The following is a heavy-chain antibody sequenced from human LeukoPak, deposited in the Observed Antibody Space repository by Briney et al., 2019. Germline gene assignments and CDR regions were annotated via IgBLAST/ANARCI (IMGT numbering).Heavy chain of an antibody. Sequence: GGSLRLPCAASGFTFSSYWMGWVRQAPGKGLEWVANIKQDGSEKYYVDSVKGRFTISRDNAKNSLYLQMNSLRAEDTAVYYCARDVGYYDSSGYLGYWSQGTLVTVSS. V-gene: IGHV3-7*01. CDR3: ARDVGYYDSSGYLGY. J-gene: IGHJ4*02. D-gene: IGHD3-22*01. CDR2: IKQDGSEK. CDR1: GFTFSSYW.